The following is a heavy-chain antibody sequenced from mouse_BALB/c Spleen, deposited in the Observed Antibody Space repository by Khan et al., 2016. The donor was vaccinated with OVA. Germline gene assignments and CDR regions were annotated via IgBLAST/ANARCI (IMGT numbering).Heavy chain of an antibody. CDR3: ARSGITTGYAMDY. CDR1: GFTFSSFG. CDR2: ISSGSSTI. J-gene: IGHJ4*01. V-gene: IGHV5-17*02. Sequence: VQLKESGGGLVQPGGSRKLSCAASGFTFSSFGMNWVRQAPEKGLEWVAYISSGSSTIYYAETVKGRCTISRDNPKNILFLQMTSLRSEDKAMYYCARSGITTGYAMDYWGQGTTVTVSS. D-gene: IGHD2-4*01.